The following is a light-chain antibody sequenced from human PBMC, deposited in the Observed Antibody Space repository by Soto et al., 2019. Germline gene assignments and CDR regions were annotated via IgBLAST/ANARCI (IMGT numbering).Light chain of an antibody. CDR2: GAS. CDR1: QSISSTF. V-gene: IGKV3-20*01. Sequence: IVLSQSPGTLSLSPGERATLSCRASQSISSTFLAWYQQKPGQAPRLLISGASSRATGIPDRFSGSGSGTDFTLTISRLEPEDFAVYYCQQYHDTGTFGQGTKVAIK. J-gene: IGKJ1*01. CDR3: QQYHDTGT.